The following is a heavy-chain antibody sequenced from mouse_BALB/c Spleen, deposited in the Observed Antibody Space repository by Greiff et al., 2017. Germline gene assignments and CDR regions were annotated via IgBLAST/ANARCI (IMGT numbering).Heavy chain of an antibody. D-gene: IGHD3-3*01. Sequence: QVHVKQSGAELVRPGSSVKISCKASGYAFSSYWMNWVKQRPGQGLEWIGQIYPGDGDTNYNGKFKGKATLTADKSSSTAYMQLSSLTSEDSAVYFCAREWDSHYFDYWGQGTTLTVSS. V-gene: IGHV1-80*01. CDR2: IYPGDGDT. CDR3: AREWDSHYFDY. J-gene: IGHJ2*01. CDR1: GYAFSSYW.